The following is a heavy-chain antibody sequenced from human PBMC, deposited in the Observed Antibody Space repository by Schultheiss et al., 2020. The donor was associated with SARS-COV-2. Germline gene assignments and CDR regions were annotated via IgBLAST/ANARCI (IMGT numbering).Heavy chain of an antibody. D-gene: IGHD3-9*01. J-gene: IGHJ5*02. CDR3: AVYFDWLSFDP. CDR2: IYPGDFDT. V-gene: IGHV5-51*01. CDR1: GYSFTSYW. Sequence: GGSLRLSCKGSGYSFTSYWISWVRQMPGKGLEWMGIIYPGDFDTRYSPSFQGQVTISADKSISTAYLQWSSLEASDTAMYYCAVYFDWLSFDPWGQGTLVTVSS.